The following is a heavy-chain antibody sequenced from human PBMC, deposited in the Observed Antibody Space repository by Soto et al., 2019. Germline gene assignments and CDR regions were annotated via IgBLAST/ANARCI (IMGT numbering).Heavy chain of an antibody. CDR1: GFTFSSYA. J-gene: IGHJ6*02. Sequence: EVQLLESGGGLVQPGGSLRLSCAASGFTFSSYAMNWVRQAPGKGLEWVSAISSSGDSPYYADSVKGRFTISRDSSKNTLYLQMNSLRAEDTAVYYCAGNPKGGTYPQYYYYGMDVWGQGTTVTVSS. D-gene: IGHD2-15*01. CDR3: AGNPKGGTYPQYYYYGMDV. CDR2: ISSSGDSP. V-gene: IGHV3-23*01.